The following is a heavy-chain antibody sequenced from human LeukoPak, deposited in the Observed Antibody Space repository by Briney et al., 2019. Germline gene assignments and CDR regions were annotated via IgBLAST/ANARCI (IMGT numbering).Heavy chain of an antibody. Sequence: SVKVSCKASGYTFTSYGISWVRQAPGQGLEWMGWIGAYNGNTNYAQKLQGRVTMTTDTSTSTAYMELRSLRSDDTAVYYCARELGGSYNTNYYYYYGMDVWGQGTTVTVSS. CDR1: GYTFTSYG. D-gene: IGHD1-26*01. V-gene: IGHV1-18*01. CDR3: ARELGGSYNTNYYYYYGMDV. J-gene: IGHJ6*02. CDR2: IGAYNGNT.